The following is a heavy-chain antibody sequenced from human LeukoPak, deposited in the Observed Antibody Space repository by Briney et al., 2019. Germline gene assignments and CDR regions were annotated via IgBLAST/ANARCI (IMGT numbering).Heavy chain of an antibody. CDR3: ARHGGGYCRTTSCYLFDP. D-gene: IGHD2-2*01. CDR2: IYPGDSDN. V-gene: IGHV5-51*01. CDR1: GYRFTTYW. J-gene: IGHJ5*02. Sequence: GESLEISFKGSGYRFTTYWIGWVRPVPGKGLEGGGIIYPGDSDNKYSPSFHGQVTISADKSISTAYLQWSSLKASDTAMYYCARHGGGYCRTTSCYLFDPWGQGTLVTVSS.